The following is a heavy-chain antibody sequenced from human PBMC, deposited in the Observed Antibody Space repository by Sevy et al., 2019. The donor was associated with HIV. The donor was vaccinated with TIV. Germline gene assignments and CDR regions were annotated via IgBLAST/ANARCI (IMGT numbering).Heavy chain of an antibody. CDR1: GYTFTSYG. D-gene: IGHD2-15*01. Sequence: ASVKVSCKASGYTFTSYGISWVRQAPGQGLEWMGWISAYNGNTNYAQKPQGRVTMTTDTSTSTAYMELRSLGSDDTAVYYCARVGRYCSGGSCFFDYWGQGTLVTVSS. V-gene: IGHV1-18*01. CDR3: ARVGRYCSGGSCFFDY. J-gene: IGHJ4*02. CDR2: ISAYNGNT.